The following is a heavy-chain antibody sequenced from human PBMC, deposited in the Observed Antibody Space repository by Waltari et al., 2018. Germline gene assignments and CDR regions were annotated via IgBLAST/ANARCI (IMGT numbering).Heavy chain of an antibody. J-gene: IGHJ3*02. Sequence: QVQLVESGGGVVQPGRSLRLSCAASGFTFSRYAMHWVRQAPGKGLGWVAVISYDGSNKYYADSVKGRFTISRDNSKNTLYLQMNSLRAEDTAVYYCARGMGVGPTRYAFDIWGQGTMVTVSS. D-gene: IGHD3-16*01. V-gene: IGHV3-30*01. CDR3: ARGMGVGPTRYAFDI. CDR2: ISYDGSNK. CDR1: GFTFSRYA.